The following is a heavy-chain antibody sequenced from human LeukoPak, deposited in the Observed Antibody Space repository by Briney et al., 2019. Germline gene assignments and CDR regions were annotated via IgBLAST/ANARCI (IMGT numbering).Heavy chain of an antibody. Sequence: GGSLRLSCAASGFTFSSHAMGWVRQAPGKGLEWVSGIGGLGGSTYYAGSVKGRFTISRDYSQNTLYLHMNSLRADDTAVYYCARDPGVVAFHYFDYWGQGSLVTVSS. V-gene: IGHV3-23*01. D-gene: IGHD3-3*01. CDR1: GFTFSSHA. CDR2: IGGLGGST. J-gene: IGHJ4*02. CDR3: ARDPGVVAFHYFDY.